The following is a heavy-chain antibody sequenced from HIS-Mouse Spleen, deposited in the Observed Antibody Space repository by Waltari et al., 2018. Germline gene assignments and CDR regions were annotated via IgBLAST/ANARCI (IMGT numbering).Heavy chain of an antibody. CDR3: AKASSGWLDY. Sequence: QVQLVESGGGVVQPGRSLRLLCAAPGFTFSSYGMHWVRQAPGKGLEWVAVISYDGSNKYYADSVKGRFTISRDNSKNTLYLQMNSLRAEDTAVYYCAKASSGWLDYWGQGTLVTVSS. CDR1: GFTFSSYG. CDR2: ISYDGSNK. D-gene: IGHD6-19*01. V-gene: IGHV3-30*18. J-gene: IGHJ4*02.